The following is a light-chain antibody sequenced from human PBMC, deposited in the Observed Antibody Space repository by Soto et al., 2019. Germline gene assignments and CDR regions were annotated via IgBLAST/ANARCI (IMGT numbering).Light chain of an antibody. CDR2: AAS. CDR3: QQYDNLPPT. CDR1: QGIRNE. V-gene: IGKV1-6*01. J-gene: IGKJ1*01. Sequence: ATQMTQSPSSLSASVGDRVTITCRASQGIRNELGWYQQKPGKAPKLLIYAASSLQSGVPSRFSGSGSGTDFTFTISSLQPEDIATYYCQQYDNLPPTLGQGTKVDIK.